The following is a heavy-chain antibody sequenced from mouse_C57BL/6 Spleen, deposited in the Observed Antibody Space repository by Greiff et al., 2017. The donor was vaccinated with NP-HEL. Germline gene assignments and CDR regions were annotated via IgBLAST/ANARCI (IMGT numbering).Heavy chain of an antibody. Sequence: EVMLVESGGGLVQPGGSLSLSCAASGFTFTDYYMRWVRQPPGKALEWLGFIRNKANGYTTEYSASVTGRFTISRDNSQSILYLQMNALRAEDSATYYCARCDSYGDWFAYWGQGTLVTVSA. D-gene: IGHD1-1*02. CDR1: GFTFTDYY. V-gene: IGHV7-3*01. J-gene: IGHJ3*01. CDR3: ARCDSYGDWFAY. CDR2: IRNKANGYTT.